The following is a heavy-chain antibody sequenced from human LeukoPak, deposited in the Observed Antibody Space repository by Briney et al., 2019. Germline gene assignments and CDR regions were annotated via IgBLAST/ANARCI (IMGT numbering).Heavy chain of an antibody. CDR1: GFTFSSYA. CDR2: ISGSGGST. Sequence: GGSLRLSCAASGFTFSSYAMSWVRQAPGKGLEWVSAISGSGGSTYYADSVKGRFTISRDNSKNTLYLQMNSLRAEDTAVYCCAKGTYYDFWSGYFSYYYYYYMDVWGKGTTVTVSS. J-gene: IGHJ6*03. D-gene: IGHD3-3*01. CDR3: AKGTYYDFWSGYFSYYYYYYMDV. V-gene: IGHV3-23*01.